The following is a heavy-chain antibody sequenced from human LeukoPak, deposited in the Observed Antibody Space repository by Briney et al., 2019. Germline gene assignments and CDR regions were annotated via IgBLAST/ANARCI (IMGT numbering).Heavy chain of an antibody. V-gene: IGHV4-59*11. CDR3: AKHLTTAFYNMICFAP. J-gene: IGHJ5*02. D-gene: IGHD3-10*01. CDR2: IYYSGST. CDR1: GGSISSHY. Sequence: SGTLSLTCTVSGGSISSHYWSWIRQPPGKGLEWIGYIYYSGSTNYNPSLKSRVTISVDTSKNQFSLKLSSVTAADTAVYSWAKHLTTAFYNMICFAPGGREPLVTVPS.